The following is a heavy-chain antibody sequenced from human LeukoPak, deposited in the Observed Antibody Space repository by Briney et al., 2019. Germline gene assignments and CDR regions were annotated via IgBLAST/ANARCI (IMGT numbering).Heavy chain of an antibody. CDR1: GGSFSGYY. CDR2: IYHSGST. CDR3: ARGSPVRTRKPEHWFDP. J-gene: IGHJ5*02. D-gene: IGHD3-10*01. V-gene: IGHV4-34*01. Sequence: SETLSLTCAVYGGSFSGYYWSWIRQPPGKGLEWIVYIYHSGSTYYNPSLKSRVTISVDRSKNQFSLKLSSVTAADTAVYYCARGSPVRTRKPEHWFDPWGQGTLVTVSS.